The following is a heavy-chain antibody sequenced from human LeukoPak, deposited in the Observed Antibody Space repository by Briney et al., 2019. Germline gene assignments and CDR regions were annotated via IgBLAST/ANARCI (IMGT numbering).Heavy chain of an antibody. Sequence: SETLSLTCTVSGGSISSFYWSWIRQPAGKGLEWIGRFYTTGSTNYNPSLKSRVSISVDTSKNQFSLKLSSVTAADTAVYYCASPSWSGYSSDAFDIWGQGTMVTVSS. J-gene: IGHJ3*02. D-gene: IGHD3-3*01. CDR3: ASPSWSGYSSDAFDI. CDR2: FYTTGST. CDR1: GGSISSFY. V-gene: IGHV4-4*07.